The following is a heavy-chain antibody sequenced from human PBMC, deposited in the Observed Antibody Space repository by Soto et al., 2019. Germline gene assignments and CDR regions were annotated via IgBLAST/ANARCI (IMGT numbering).Heavy chain of an antibody. CDR3: ATVLSAAFDI. Sequence: GGSLRLSCAVSGITFSDYSINWVRQAPGKGLEWVSGISGGTGTTYYADSVKGRFTISRDNSKNTVYLQMNSLRSEDTALYYCATVLSAAFDIWGQGTMVTVSS. V-gene: IGHV3-23*01. J-gene: IGHJ3*02. CDR1: GITFSDYS. CDR2: ISGGTGTT.